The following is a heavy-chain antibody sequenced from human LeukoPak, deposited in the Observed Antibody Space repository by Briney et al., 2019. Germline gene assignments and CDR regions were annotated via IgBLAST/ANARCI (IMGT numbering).Heavy chain of an antibody. J-gene: IGHJ4*02. V-gene: IGHV3-21*01. CDR1: GFISSASA. CDR3: TRDPAYYLRYGYFDY. Sequence: GGSLRLSCSASGFISSASAMNWVRQAPGKGLEWVSSMNDVGSHIYYRDSVKGRFTISRDNAKNSVYLQMNNLRAADTALYYCTRDPAYYLRYGYFDYWGQGILVTVSS. CDR2: MNDVGSHI. D-gene: IGHD1-26*01.